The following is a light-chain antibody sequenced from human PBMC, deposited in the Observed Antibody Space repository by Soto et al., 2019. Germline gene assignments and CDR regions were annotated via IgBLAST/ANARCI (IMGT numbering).Light chain of an antibody. CDR1: QGVAKNY. CDR3: QLCSSSPRT. CDR2: DAS. Sequence: PGERATLSCRASQGVAKNYLALYQHKPGQAPRLLIHDASIRATGIPDRFSGSGSGTNFTLTISRLEPEGFAVYYCQLCSSSPRTFSGGNKVEIK. J-gene: IGKJ4*01. V-gene: IGKV3-20*01.